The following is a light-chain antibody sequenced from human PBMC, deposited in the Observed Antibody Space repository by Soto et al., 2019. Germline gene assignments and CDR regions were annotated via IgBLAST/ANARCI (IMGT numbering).Light chain of an antibody. CDR2: GVS. CDR3: QHYDISMYT. CDR1: QSVSSNY. J-gene: IGKJ2*01. V-gene: IGKV3-20*01. Sequence: EIVLTQSPGTLSLSPGERAALSCRASQSVSSNYLAWYQQKPGQAPRLLIYGVSSRATGIPDRFSGSGSGTDLTLTISRLEPEDFAVYYCQHYDISMYTFGQGTKLEIK.